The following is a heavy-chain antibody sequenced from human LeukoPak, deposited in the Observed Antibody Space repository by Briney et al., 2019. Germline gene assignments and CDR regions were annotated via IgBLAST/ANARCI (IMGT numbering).Heavy chain of an antibody. D-gene: IGHD2-21*01. CDR3: AKDRGGLPHPIWFDS. CDR2: ISADGART. CDR1: GFTFGTYT. J-gene: IGHJ5*01. Sequence: GGSLRLSCAASGFTFGTYTMSWVRQVPGQGLEWVAGISADGARTYYAGSVQGRFAISRDNANNMLNLQLSALRADDAAVYYCAKDRGGLPHPIWFDSWGQGTMVAVSS. V-gene: IGHV3-23*01.